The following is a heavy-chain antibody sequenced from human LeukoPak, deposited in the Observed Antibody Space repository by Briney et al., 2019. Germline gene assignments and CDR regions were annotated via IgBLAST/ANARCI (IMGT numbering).Heavy chain of an antibody. CDR2: ISYDESKE. CDR1: GFTFDNYD. D-gene: IGHD3-10*01. Sequence: GGSLRLSCATSGFTFDNYDMHWVRQAPGKGLSWVAVISYDESKEYYADSVKGRFTVSRDNSKNTLHLQMNSLRAEDTAVYYCAKDPWFGEADDAFDIWGQGTMVTVSS. CDR3: AKDPWFGEADDAFDI. J-gene: IGHJ3*02. V-gene: IGHV3-30*18.